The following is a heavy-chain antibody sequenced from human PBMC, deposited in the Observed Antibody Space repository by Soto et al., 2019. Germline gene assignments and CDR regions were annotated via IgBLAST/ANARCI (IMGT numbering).Heavy chain of an antibody. CDR3: ARLFGYDFWSGYYALDY. Sequence: QLQLQESGPGLVKPSETLSLTCTVSGGSISSSSHYWGWIRQPPGKGLEWIGSIYYSGSTYYNPSLKSRVTISVDTSKNQSSLKLSSVTAADTAVYYCARLFGYDFWSGYYALDYWGQGTLVTVSS. CDR2: IYYSGST. J-gene: IGHJ4*02. V-gene: IGHV4-39*01. CDR1: GGSISSSSHY. D-gene: IGHD3-3*01.